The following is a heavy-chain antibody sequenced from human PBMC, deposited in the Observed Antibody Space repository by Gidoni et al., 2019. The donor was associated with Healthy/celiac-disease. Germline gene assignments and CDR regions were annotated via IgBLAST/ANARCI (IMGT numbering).Heavy chain of an antibody. D-gene: IGHD3-9*01. J-gene: IGHJ6*02. CDR1: GYTFTGYY. V-gene: IGHV1-2*02. Sequence: QVQLVQSGAEVKKPGASVKFSCKASGYTFTGYYMHWLRQPHGQGLEWMGWVNHNRGGTNHAQKYKGRVTMTRDKSISTADMEMSRRRSDDTAVYDWARAKGYDILTGYYRGRYDYYGMDVWGQGTTVTVSS. CDR3: ARAKGYDILTGYYRGRYDYYGMDV. CDR2: VNHNRGGT.